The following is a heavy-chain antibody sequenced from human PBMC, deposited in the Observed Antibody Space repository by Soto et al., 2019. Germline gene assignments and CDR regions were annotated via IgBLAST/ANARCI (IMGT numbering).Heavy chain of an antibody. CDR1: GFTFGIYA. D-gene: IGHD6-19*01. V-gene: IGHV3-23*01. CDR3: ARVALEYSSTRRRFDF. J-gene: IGHJ4*02. CDR2: INCSGGSI. Sequence: GGPLRLSCAASGFTFGIYAMSWVRQAPGKGLEWVSSINCSGGSIYYAHSVKGRFTISRDKTKNTLHLQMNSPRAEDTAVYYCARVALEYSSTRRRFDFWGQGTLVTVS.